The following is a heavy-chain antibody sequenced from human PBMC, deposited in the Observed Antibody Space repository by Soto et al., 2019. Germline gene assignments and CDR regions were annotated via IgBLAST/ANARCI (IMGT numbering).Heavy chain of an antibody. D-gene: IGHD2-15*01. CDR2: MSYDGSNK. CDR3: ASDQKGGHCRCGSGHFWYGMDV. J-gene: IGHJ6*02. Sequence: QVHLVESGGGVVQPGRSLRLSCTASGFTFSNYSIHWVRQAPGKGLEWVAVMSYDGSNKYYADSVKGRFTISRDNSKNTLYVQMNSLRAEDTAMYYCASDQKGGHCRCGSGHFWYGMDVWGQGTTVTVS. CDR1: GFTFSNYS. V-gene: IGHV3-30-3*01.